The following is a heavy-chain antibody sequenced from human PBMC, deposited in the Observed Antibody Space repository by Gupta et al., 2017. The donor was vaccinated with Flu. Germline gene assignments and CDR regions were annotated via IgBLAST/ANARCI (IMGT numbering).Heavy chain of an antibody. CDR1: GDSISSSSHY. V-gene: IGHV4-39*01. CDR3: ARLPDERH. Sequence: QLQLQESGPGLVKPSETLSLTCTVSGDSISSSSHYWGWIRQPPEKGLEYIASISYSGSTYYNPSLKSRVTISVDTSKNQFSLKLSSVTAADTAVYYCARLPDERHWGQGTLVTVSS. CDR2: ISYSGST. D-gene: IGHD1-14*01. J-gene: IGHJ4*02.